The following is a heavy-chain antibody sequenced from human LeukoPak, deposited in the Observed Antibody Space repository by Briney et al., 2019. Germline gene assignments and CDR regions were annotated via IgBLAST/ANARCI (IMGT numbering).Heavy chain of an antibody. D-gene: IGHD7-27*01. CDR1: GGSISGGGYY. V-gene: IGHV4-31*03. CDR2: IYYSGST. CDR3: ARVHWANYWYFDL. J-gene: IGHJ2*01. Sequence: PSETLSLTCTVSGGSISGGGYYWSWIRQHPGKGLEWIGYIYYSGSTYYNPSLKSRVTISVDTSKNQFSLKLSSVTAADTAVYYCARVHWANYWYFDLWGRGTLVTVSS.